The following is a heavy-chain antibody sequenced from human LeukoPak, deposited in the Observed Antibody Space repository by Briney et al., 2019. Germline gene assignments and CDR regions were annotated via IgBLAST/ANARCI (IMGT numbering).Heavy chain of an antibody. J-gene: IGHJ4*02. Sequence: ASVKVSCKTSGYTFTDYYMHWVRQAPGQGLEWMGWISPTSGDTRYAQRFQGRVALTRDTSISTGYMELSRLRSEDTAVYYCARVHYYDSSGYYYPHFDYWGQGTLVTVSS. V-gene: IGHV1-2*02. CDR2: ISPTSGDT. CDR1: GYTFTDYY. CDR3: ARVHYYDSSGYYYPHFDY. D-gene: IGHD3-22*01.